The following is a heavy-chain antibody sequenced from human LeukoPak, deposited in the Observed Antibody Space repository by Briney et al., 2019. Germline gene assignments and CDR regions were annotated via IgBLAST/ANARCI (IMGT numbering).Heavy chain of an antibody. V-gene: IGHV4-59*01. J-gene: IGHJ2*01. CDR3: ARAATTQAWYFDL. D-gene: IGHD4-11*01. Sequence: SETLSLTCTVSGGSISSYYWSWIRQPPGKGLEWIGYIYYKNTSYNPSLKSRGTISVDTSKNQFSLKLTSVTAADTAVYYCARAATTQAWYFDLWGRGTLVTVFS. CDR1: GGSISSYY. CDR2: IYYKNT.